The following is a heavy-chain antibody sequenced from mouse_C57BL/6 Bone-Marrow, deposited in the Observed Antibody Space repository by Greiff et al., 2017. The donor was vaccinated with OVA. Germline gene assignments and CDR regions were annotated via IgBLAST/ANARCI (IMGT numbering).Heavy chain of an antibody. Sequence: VQLQQSGPGLVKPSQSLSLTCSVTGYSITSGYYWNWIRQFPGNKLEWMGYISYDGSNNYNPSLKNRISITRDTSKNQFFLKLNSGTTEDTATYYCARDGGLLYYFDYWGQGTTLTVSS. J-gene: IGHJ2*01. V-gene: IGHV3-6*01. CDR1: GYSITSGYY. D-gene: IGHD1-1*02. CDR2: ISYDGSN. CDR3: ARDGGLLYYFDY.